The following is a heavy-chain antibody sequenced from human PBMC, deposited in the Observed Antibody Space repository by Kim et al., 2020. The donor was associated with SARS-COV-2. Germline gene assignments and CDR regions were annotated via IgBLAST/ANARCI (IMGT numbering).Heavy chain of an antibody. CDR1: GYTFTSYA. CDR3: VPYCSSTSCYASCYYYAMDV. J-gene: IGHJ6*04. D-gene: IGHD2-2*01. CDR2: INAGNGNT. V-gene: IGHV1-3*01. Sequence: ASVKVSCKASGYTFTSYAMHWVRQAPGQRLEWMGWINAGNGNTKYSQKFQGRVTITRDTSASTAYMELSSLRSEDTAVYYCVPYCSSTSCYASCYYYAMDVRGEGTTFSLSS.